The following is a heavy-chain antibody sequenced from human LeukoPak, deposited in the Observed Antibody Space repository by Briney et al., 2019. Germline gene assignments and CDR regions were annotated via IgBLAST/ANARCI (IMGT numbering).Heavy chain of an antibody. Sequence: GGSLRLSCAVSGFSFNTYWMAWVRQAPGKGLEWVSYISSSSSTIYYADSVKGRFTISRDSAKNSLYLQMNSLRAEDTAVYYCARDLAAGPFQHWGQGTLVTVSS. CDR2: ISSSSSTI. D-gene: IGHD6-13*01. J-gene: IGHJ1*01. V-gene: IGHV3-48*01. CDR3: ARDLAAGPFQH. CDR1: GFSFNTYW.